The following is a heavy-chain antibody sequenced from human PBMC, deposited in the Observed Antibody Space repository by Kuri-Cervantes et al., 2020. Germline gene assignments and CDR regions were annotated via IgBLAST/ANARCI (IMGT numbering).Heavy chain of an antibody. V-gene: IGHV3-66*01. J-gene: IGHJ4*02. Sequence: GESLKISCAASGFTVSSNYMSWVRQAPGKGLEWVSVIYSGGSTYYADSVKGGFTISRDNSKNTLYLQMNSMRADDTAVYYCAIEPGSGYFFDYWGQGTLVTVSS. D-gene: IGHD3-22*01. CDR3: AIEPGSGYFFDY. CDR1: GFTVSSNY. CDR2: IYSGGST.